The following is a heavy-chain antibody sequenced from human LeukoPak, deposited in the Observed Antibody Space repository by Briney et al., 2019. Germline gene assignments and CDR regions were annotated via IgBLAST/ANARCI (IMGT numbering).Heavy chain of an antibody. V-gene: IGHV1-46*01. CDR2: INPSGGST. CDR1: GYTFTSYY. J-gene: IGHJ6*03. CDR3: ARDSHRTYYYDSSGYPYYYYMDV. Sequence: GASVKVSCKASGYTFTSYYMHWVRQAPGQGLEWMGIINPSGGSTSYAQKFQGRVTMTRDTSTSTVYMELSSLRSEDTAVYYCARDSHRTYYYDSSGYPYYYYMDVWGKGTTVTIS. D-gene: IGHD3-22*01.